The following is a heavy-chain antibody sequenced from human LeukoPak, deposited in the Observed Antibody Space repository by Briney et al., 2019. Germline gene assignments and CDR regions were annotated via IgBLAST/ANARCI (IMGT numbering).Heavy chain of an antibody. Sequence: ASVKVSCKASGGTFSSYAISWVRQAPGQGLEWMGRIIPIFGIANYAQKFQGRVTITADKSTSTAYVELSSLRSEDTAVYYCARAGSGTQDYYYGMDVWGQGTTVTVSS. CDR1: GGTFSSYA. D-gene: IGHD3-10*01. J-gene: IGHJ6*02. CDR3: ARAGSGTQDYYYGMDV. V-gene: IGHV1-69*04. CDR2: IIPIFGIA.